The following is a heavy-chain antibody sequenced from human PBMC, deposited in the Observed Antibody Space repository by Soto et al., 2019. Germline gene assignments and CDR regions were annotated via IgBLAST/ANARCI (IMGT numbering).Heavy chain of an antibody. Sequence: SVKVSCKASGGTFSSYAISWVRQAPGQGLEWMGGIIPIFGTANYAQKFQGRVTITADESTSTAYMELSSLRSEDTAVYYCARVGAQDPAFDYWGQGXLVTVSS. CDR3: ARVGAQDPAFDY. CDR2: IIPIFGTA. V-gene: IGHV1-69*13. J-gene: IGHJ4*02. CDR1: GGTFSSYA. D-gene: IGHD1-26*01.